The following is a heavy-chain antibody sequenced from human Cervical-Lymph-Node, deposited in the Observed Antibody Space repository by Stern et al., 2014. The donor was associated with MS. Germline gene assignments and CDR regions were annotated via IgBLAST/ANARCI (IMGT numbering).Heavy chain of an antibody. Sequence: VQLVESGGGVVQPGRPLRLSCAASGFTFSNYGMHWVRQAPGKGLEGVAAIWYDGSNKYYADSVKGRFTISRDNSKNTLYLQMNSLRGEDMAVYYCARDTSVSYGGGFYHYYGMDVWGQGTTVTVS. CDR3: ARDTSVSYGGGFYHYYGMDV. CDR1: GFTFSNYG. D-gene: IGHD1-26*01. J-gene: IGHJ6*02. V-gene: IGHV3-33*01. CDR2: IWYDGSNK.